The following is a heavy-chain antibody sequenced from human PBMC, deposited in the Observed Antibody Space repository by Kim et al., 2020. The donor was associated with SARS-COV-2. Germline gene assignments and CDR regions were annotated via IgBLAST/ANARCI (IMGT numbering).Heavy chain of an antibody. V-gene: IGHV3-7*01. J-gene: IGHJ4*02. CDR3: ARGSSYCSSTSCYGGYFDY. CDR2: IKQDGSEK. CDR1: GFTFSSYW. Sequence: GGSLRLSCAASGFTFSSYWMSWVRQAPGKGLEWVANIKQDGSEKYYVDSVKGRFTISRDNAKNSLYLQMNSLRAEDTAVYYCARGSSYCSSTSCYGGYFDYWGQGTLVTVSS. D-gene: IGHD2-2*01.